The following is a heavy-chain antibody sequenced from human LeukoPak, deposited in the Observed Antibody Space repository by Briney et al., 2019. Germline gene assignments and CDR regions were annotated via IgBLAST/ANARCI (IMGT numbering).Heavy chain of an antibody. CDR2: IKSKTDGGTT. CDR3: TTVSSSGWFGPRTYYFDY. CDR1: GFTFSNAW. D-gene: IGHD6-19*01. V-gene: IGHV3-15*07. Sequence: PGGSLRLSCAASGFTFSNAWMNWVRQAPGKGLEWVGRIKSKTDGGTTDYAAPVKGRFTISRDDSKNTLYLQMNSLKTEDTAVYYCTTVSSSGWFGPRTYYFDYWGQGTLVTVSS. J-gene: IGHJ4*02.